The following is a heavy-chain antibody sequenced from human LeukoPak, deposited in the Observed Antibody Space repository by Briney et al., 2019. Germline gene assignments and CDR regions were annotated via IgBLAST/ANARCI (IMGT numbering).Heavy chain of an antibody. V-gene: IGHV3-33*06. CDR2: IWYDGSNK. CDR1: GFTFSSYG. Sequence: GGSLRLSCAASGFTFSSYGMHWVRQAPGKGLEWVAVIWYDGSNKYYADSVKGRFTISRDNSKNTLYLQMNSLRAEDTAVYYCAKWGWEGDLMGYGSGGVDYWGQGTLVTVSS. D-gene: IGHD3-10*01. CDR3: AKWGWEGDLMGYGSGGVDY. J-gene: IGHJ4*02.